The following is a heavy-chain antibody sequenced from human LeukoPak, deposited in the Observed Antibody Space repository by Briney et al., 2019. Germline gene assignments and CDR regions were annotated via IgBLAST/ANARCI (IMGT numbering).Heavy chain of an antibody. V-gene: IGHV3-30-3*01. CDR3: ARAPYGIAVAAREDY. Sequence: GGSLRLSCSASGFTFSSYAMHWVRQAPGKGLEWVAVISYDGSNKYYADSVKGRFTISRDNSKNTLYLQMNSLRAEDTAVYYCARAPYGIAVAAREDYRGQGTLVTVSS. CDR1: GFTFSSYA. J-gene: IGHJ4*02. D-gene: IGHD6-19*01. CDR2: ISYDGSNK.